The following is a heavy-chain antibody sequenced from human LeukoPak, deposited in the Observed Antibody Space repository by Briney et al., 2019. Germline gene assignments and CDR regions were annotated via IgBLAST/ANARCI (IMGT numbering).Heavy chain of an antibody. V-gene: IGHV3-23*01. CDR1: GFTFSSYV. CDR3: ATSSYSSGWYGAFDI. CDR2: ISGGGGST. D-gene: IGHD6-19*01. Sequence: GGSLRLSCAASGFTFSSYVMSWVRQAPGKGLEWDSTISGGGGSTYYADSVKGRFTISRDNSKNTLYLQMNSLRAEDTAVYYCATSSYSSGWYGAFDIWGQGTMVTVSS. J-gene: IGHJ3*02.